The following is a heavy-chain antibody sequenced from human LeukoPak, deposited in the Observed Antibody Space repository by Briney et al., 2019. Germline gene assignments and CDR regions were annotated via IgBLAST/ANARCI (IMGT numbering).Heavy chain of an antibody. CDR2: IYYSGST. CDR1: GGSISSSSYY. CDR3: ARLIAAGLRFDY. Sequence: SETLSLTCTVSGGSISSSSYYWSWIRQPPGKGLEWIGYIYYSGSTNYNPPLKSRVTISVDTSKNQFSLKLSSVTAADTAVYYCARLIAAGLRFDYCGQGTLVTVSS. V-gene: IGHV4-61*05. J-gene: IGHJ4*02. D-gene: IGHD6-13*01.